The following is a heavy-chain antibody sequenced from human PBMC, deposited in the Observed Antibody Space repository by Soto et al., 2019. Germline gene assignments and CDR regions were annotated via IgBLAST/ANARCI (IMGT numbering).Heavy chain of an antibody. Sequence: SDTLSLTCTVSGGSISSYYWSWIRQPPGKGLEWIGYIYYSGSTNYNPSLKSRVTISVDTSKNQFSLKLSSVTAADTAVYYCERVFEAMALIWGQGTLVTVSS. J-gene: IGHJ4*02. CDR1: GGSISSYY. CDR2: IYYSGST. CDR3: ERVFEAMALI. D-gene: IGHD5-18*01. V-gene: IGHV4-59*12.